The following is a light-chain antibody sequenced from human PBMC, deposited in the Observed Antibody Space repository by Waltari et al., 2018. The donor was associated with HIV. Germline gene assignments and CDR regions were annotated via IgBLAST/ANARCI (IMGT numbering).Light chain of an antibody. CDR3: QQLNVYPT. CDR1: QGISSY. Sequence: DIQFTHSPSFLSASEAAIDTITCRASQGISSYLAWYQQKLGKAPKPLIYGASTLPGGVPSRFSGSGSGTEFTLTISSLQPEDFATYYCQQLNVYPTFGPGTKVDFK. V-gene: IGKV1-9*01. CDR2: GAS. J-gene: IGKJ3*01.